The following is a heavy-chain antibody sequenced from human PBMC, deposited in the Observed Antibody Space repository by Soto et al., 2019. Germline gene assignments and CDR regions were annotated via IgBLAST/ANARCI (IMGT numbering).Heavy chain of an antibody. CDR3: AKALDGDLFWTYFDY. V-gene: IGHV3-23*01. CDR1: GFTFSSYA. Sequence: EVQLLESGGGLVQPGGSLRLSCAASGFTFSSYAMSWVRQAPGKGLEWVSAISGSGGSTYYADSVKGRFTISRDNSKNMLYLQMNSLRAEDTAVYYCAKALDGDLFWTYFDYWGQGTLVTVSS. D-gene: IGHD4-17*01. CDR2: ISGSGGST. J-gene: IGHJ4*02.